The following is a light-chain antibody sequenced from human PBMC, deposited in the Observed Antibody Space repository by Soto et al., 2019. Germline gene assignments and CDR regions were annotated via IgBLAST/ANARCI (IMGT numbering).Light chain of an antibody. Sequence: EIVLTQSPGTLSLSPGERATLSCRASQSVSSSYLAWYQQKTGQAPRLLIYGASGRATGIPDRFSGSGSGTDFTLTISRLEPEDFAVYYCQQYGSSPPTFGQGTKVDIK. V-gene: IGKV3-20*01. J-gene: IGKJ1*01. CDR3: QQYGSSPPT. CDR2: GAS. CDR1: QSVSSSY.